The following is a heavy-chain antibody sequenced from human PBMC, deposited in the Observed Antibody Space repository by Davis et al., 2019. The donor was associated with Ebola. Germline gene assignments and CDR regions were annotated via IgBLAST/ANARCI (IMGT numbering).Heavy chain of an antibody. D-gene: IGHD3-22*01. CDR2: ISSSGSTI. CDR1: GFTFSDYY. Sequence: GESLKISCAAFGFTFSDYYMSWIRQAPGKGLEWVSYISSSGSTIYYADSVKGRFTISRDSAKNSLYLQMNSLRAEDTAVYYCARDMRARLFPDAFDIWGQGTMVTVSS. J-gene: IGHJ3*02. CDR3: ARDMRARLFPDAFDI. V-gene: IGHV3-11*04.